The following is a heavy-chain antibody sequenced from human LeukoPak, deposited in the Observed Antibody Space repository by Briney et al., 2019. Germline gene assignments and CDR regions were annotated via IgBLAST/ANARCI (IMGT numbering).Heavy chain of an antibody. Sequence: SETLSLTCTVSGGSISSSSYYWGWIRQPPGKGLEWIGSIYYSGSTYYNPSLKSRVTISVDTSKNQFSLKLSSVTAADTAVYYCARHIEVAAAPYYYMDVWGKGTTVTVSS. CDR1: GGSISSSSYY. J-gene: IGHJ6*03. V-gene: IGHV4-39*01. CDR2: IYYSGST. D-gene: IGHD2-15*01. CDR3: ARHIEVAAAPYYYMDV.